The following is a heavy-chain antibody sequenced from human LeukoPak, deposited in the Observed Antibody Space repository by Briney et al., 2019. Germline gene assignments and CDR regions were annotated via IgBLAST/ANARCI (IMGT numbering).Heavy chain of an antibody. Sequence: PSETLSLTCAVSGYSISSGYYWGWIRQPPGKGLEWIGSIYHSGSTYYNPSLKSRVTISVDTSKNQFSLKLSSVTAADTAVYYCARSPFWSGYRSDYYYYYMDVWGKGTTVTVSS. J-gene: IGHJ6*03. CDR2: IYHSGST. V-gene: IGHV4-38-2*01. CDR3: ARSPFWSGYRSDYYYYYMDV. CDR1: GYSISSGYY. D-gene: IGHD3-3*01.